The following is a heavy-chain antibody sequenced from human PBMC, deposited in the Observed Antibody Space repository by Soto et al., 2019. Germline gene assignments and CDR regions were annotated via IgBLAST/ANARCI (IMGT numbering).Heavy chain of an antibody. CDR1: GDSVSRNSAA. J-gene: IGHJ4*02. D-gene: IGHD6-13*01. CDR3: AREAAARQRPPFLGY. Sequence: PSQTLSLTCAITGDSVSRNSAAWNWIRHSPSRGLEWLGRTYYRSKWYNDYAVSVRSRITINPDTSKNQFSLQLNSVTPEDTAVYYCAREAAARQRPPFLGYWGQGTLVTVSS. V-gene: IGHV6-1*01. CDR2: TYYRSKWYN.